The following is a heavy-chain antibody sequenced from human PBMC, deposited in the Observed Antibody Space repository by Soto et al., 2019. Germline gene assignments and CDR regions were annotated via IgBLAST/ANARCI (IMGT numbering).Heavy chain of an antibody. CDR1: GFTFDDYA. CDR2: ISWNSGSI. J-gene: IGHJ6*03. Sequence: EVQLVESGGGLVQPGRSLRLSCAASGFTFDDYAMHWVRQAPGKGLEWVSGISWNSGSIGYADSVKGRFTISRDNAKNALYLQMNSLRAEDTALYYCAQANTADGYRSSTSCPILLYYMDVWGKGTTVTVSS. V-gene: IGHV3-9*01. D-gene: IGHD2-2*03. CDR3: AQANTADGYRSSTSCPILLYYMDV.